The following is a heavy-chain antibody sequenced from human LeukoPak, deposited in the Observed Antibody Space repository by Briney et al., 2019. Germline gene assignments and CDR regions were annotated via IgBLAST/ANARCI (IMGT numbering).Heavy chain of an antibody. D-gene: IGHD3-16*02. CDR2: INPNSGGT. J-gene: IGHJ6*02. CDR1: GYTFTGYY. V-gene: IGHV1-2*04. CDR3: ARVSVLGDYYYGMDV. Sequence: ASVKVSCKASGYTFTGYYMHWVRQAPGQGLEWMGWINPNSGGTNYAQKFQGWVTMTRDTSISTAYMELSRLRSDDTAVYYCARVSVLGDYYYGMDVWGQGTTVTVSS.